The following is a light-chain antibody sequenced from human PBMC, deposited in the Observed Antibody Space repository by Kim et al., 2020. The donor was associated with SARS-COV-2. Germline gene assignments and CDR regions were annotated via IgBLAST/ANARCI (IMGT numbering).Light chain of an antibody. Sequence: SSELTQDPAVSVALGQTVRITCQGDSLRSYYATWYQQKPRQAPLLVNFGRNNRPSGIPDRFPGSTSGNTASLTISGAQAEDEADFYCQSRDSGGNVVFGGGTKVTVL. CDR3: QSRDSGGNVV. V-gene: IGLV3-19*01. CDR1: SLRSYY. J-gene: IGLJ2*01. CDR2: GRN.